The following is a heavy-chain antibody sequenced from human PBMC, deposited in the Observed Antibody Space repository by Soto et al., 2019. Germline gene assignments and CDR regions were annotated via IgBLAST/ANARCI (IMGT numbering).Heavy chain of an antibody. D-gene: IGHD6-13*01. J-gene: IGHJ3*02. Sequence: EVQLEESGGDLVQPGGSLRLSCAASGFTLSAYWMTWVRQAPGKGLEWVANINRDGSNKSYLDSVRARFTISRDNVGTSLYLQMDTLRADDTALYYCARDVSPGSSSLYLDAFEIWGQGTRVTVSS. CDR2: INRDGSNK. V-gene: IGHV3-7*05. CDR3: ARDVSPGSSSLYLDAFEI. CDR1: GFTLSAYW.